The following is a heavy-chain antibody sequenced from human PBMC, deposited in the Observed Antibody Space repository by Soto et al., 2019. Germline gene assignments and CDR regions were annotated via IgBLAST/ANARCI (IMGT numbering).Heavy chain of an antibody. V-gene: IGHV4-4*07. J-gene: IGHJ5*02. D-gene: IGHD6-13*01. CDR3: ARSSHKESWFDP. CDR2: IHGSGSA. CDR1: NASISNFY. Sequence: HVQLQESGPGLVKPSETLSLTCTVSNASISNFYWKWIRQSAGKGLEWIGRIHGSGSATYNPSLRSRVTMSVDTSKTQFSLKVNSVTGADTAVYYCARSSHKESWFDPWGQGTLVTVSS.